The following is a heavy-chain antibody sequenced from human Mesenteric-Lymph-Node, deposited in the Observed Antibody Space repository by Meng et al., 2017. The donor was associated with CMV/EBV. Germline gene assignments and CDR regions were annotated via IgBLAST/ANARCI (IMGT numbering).Heavy chain of an antibody. J-gene: IGHJ4*02. CDR3: ARSILWWLAFHDY. V-gene: IGHV4-39*07. CDR2: IYYSGST. D-gene: IGHD2-21*01. CDR1: GDSISSYY. Sequence: SETLSLTCTVSGDSISSYYWTWIRQPPGKGLEWIGSIYYSGSTYYNPSLKSRVTISVDTSKNQFSLKLSSVTAADTAVYYCARSILWWLAFHDYWGQGTLVTVSS.